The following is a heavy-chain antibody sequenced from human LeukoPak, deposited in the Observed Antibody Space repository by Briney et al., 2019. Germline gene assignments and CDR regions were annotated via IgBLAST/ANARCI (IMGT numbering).Heavy chain of an antibody. CDR2: ISGSGDST. J-gene: IGHJ4*02. CDR3: ARDRGRYYDSRGFYWGYYFDS. Sequence: GGSLRLSCAASGFSFSSYDMNWVRQVPGGGLEWVSTISGSGDSTYYADSVKGRFTISRDNSKDTLYLQMSSVRVDDTAVYYCARDRGRYYDSRGFYWGYYFDSWGQGILVTVST. V-gene: IGHV3-23*01. CDR1: GFSFSSYD. D-gene: IGHD3-22*01.